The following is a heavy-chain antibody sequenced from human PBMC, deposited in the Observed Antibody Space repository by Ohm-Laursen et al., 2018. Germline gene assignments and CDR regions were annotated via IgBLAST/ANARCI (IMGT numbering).Heavy chain of an antibody. D-gene: IGHD4-11*01. CDR3: ARAVFPRTTRGHAFDI. CDR2: MNPNSGNI. Sequence: ASSVKVSCKASGYTFTSYDINWVRQATGQGLEWMGWMNPNSGNIGYAQKFQGRVTMTRNTSISTAYMELSSLRSEDTAVYYCARAVFPRTTRGHAFDIWGQGTMVTVSS. CDR1: GYTFTSYD. J-gene: IGHJ3*02. V-gene: IGHV1-8*01.